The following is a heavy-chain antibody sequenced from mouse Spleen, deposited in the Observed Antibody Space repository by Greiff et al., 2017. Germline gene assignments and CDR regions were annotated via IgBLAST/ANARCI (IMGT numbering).Heavy chain of an antibody. CDR3: TEDGNYEGYYAMDY. V-gene: IGHV14-4*01. CDR2: IDPENGDT. Sequence: EVQLQQSGAELVRPGASVKLSCTASGFNIKDDYMHWVKQRPEQGLEWIGWIDPENGDTEYASKFQGKATITADTSSNTAYLQLSSLTSEDTAVYYCTEDGNYEGYYAMDYWGQGTSVTVSS. CDR1: GFNIKDDY. D-gene: IGHD2-1*01. J-gene: IGHJ4*01.